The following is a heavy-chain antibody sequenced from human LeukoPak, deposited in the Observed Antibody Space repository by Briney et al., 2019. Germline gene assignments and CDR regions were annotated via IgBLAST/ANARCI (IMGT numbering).Heavy chain of an antibody. CDR2: INGDGSTT. J-gene: IGHJ4*02. D-gene: IGHD3-10*01. CDR3: ARALRGADDY. V-gene: IGHV3-74*01. Sequence: GSLRLSCAASGFTFSSYWMHWVRQAPGKGLVWVSRINGDGSTTSYADSVKGRFTISRDNAKNTLYLQMNSLRAEDTAVYYCARALRGADDYWGQGTLVTVSS. CDR1: GFTFSSYW.